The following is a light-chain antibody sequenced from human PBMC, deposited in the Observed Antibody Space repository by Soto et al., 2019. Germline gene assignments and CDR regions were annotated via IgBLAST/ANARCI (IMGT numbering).Light chain of an antibody. J-gene: IGKJ5*01. CDR1: QSVLYSSNNENY. V-gene: IGKV4-1*01. CDR3: QQYHHWPPIT. Sequence: DIVMTQSPDSLAVSLGERATINCKSSQSVLYSSNNENYLAWYQQKAGQPPKLIIDWASNRASGVPDRFSGSGSGTEFTLTISSLQSEDFAVYYCQQYHHWPPITFGQGTRLEI. CDR2: WAS.